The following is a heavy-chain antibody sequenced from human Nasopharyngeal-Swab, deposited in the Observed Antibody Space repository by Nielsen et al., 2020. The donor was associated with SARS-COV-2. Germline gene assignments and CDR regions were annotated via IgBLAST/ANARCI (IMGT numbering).Heavy chain of an antibody. V-gene: IGHV7-4-1*02. CDR2: INTNTGNT. Sequence: WGRQAHGKGLEWMGWINTNTGNTTYAQGFTGRFVFSLDPSVSTAYLQISRLKAEDTAVYYCARDLYSGTKPRFWSGYYGYYYGMDVWGQGTTVTVSS. CDR3: ARDLYSGTKPRFWSGYYGYYYGMDV. J-gene: IGHJ6*01. D-gene: IGHD3-3*01.